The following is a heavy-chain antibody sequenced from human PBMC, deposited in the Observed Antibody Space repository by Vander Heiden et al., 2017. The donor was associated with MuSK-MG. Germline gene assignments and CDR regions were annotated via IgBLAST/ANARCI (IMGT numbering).Heavy chain of an antibody. CDR1: GLTFSSYA. CDR3: AKDRASSGWRFDL. D-gene: IGHD2-15*01. V-gene: IGHV3-23*01. CDR2: IRGSDDNT. Sequence: EVQLLESGGGLVQPGGSLRLPCAAPGLTFSSYAMGWVRQAPGKGLEWVSAIRGSDDNTYYADSVKGRFTISRDNSKDTLYLQMNSLRAEDTAVYYCAKDRASSGWRFDLWGRGTLVTVSS. J-gene: IGHJ2*01.